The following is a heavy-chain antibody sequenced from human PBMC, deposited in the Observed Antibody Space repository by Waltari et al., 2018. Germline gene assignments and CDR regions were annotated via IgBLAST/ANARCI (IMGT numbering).Heavy chain of an antibody. D-gene: IGHD5-12*01. CDR2: SSGTGYNT. Sequence: DVQLLESGGGLAQPGGPLRLSCAASGFTLSTYAMAWVRQAPGKGLEWVSESSGTGYNTYYADSVKGRFTISRDNSKNTLYLEMNNLRAEDTAVYFCARDGYNWIPFDCWGQGTLVTVSS. J-gene: IGHJ4*02. V-gene: IGHV3-23*01. CDR3: ARDGYNWIPFDC. CDR1: GFTLSTYA.